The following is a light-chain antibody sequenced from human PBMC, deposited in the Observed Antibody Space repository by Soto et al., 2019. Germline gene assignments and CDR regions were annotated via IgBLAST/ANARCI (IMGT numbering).Light chain of an antibody. CDR2: DVS. V-gene: IGLV2-14*03. CDR3: SSFRSSSTSYV. Sequence: QSVLTQPASVSGSPGQSITISCTGTSSDIGDSNYVSWYQQHPGKAPKLVIYDVSNRPSGVSNRFSGSKSANTASLTISGLQAEDEADYYCSSFRSSSTSYVFGTGTSHRP. J-gene: IGLJ1*01. CDR1: SSDIGDSNY.